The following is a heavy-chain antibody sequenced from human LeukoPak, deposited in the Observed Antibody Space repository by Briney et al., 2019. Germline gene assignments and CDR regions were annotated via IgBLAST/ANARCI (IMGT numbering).Heavy chain of an antibody. J-gene: IGHJ6*02. V-gene: IGHV4-59*01. Sequence: SETLSLTCTVSGGSISSYYWSWIRQPPGKGLEWIGYIYYGGSTNYNPSLKSRVTISVDTSKNQFSLKLSSVTAADTAVYYCARGARDSSSWGGDYYYYYGMDVWGQGTTVTVSS. CDR1: GGSISSYY. CDR3: ARGARDSSSWGGDYYYYYGMDV. D-gene: IGHD6-13*01. CDR2: IYYGGST.